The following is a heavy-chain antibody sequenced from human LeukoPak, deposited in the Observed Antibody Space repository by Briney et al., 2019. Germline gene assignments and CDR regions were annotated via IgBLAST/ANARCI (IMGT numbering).Heavy chain of an antibody. D-gene: IGHD2-15*01. CDR3: ARGVVAATFYYYMDV. Sequence: GASVKVSCKASGYTFTGYYMHWVRQAPGQGLEWMGWINPNSGGTNYAQKFQGRVTMTRDTSISTAYMELSMLRSDDTAVYYCARGVVAATFYYYMDVWGKGTTVTVSS. CDR2: INPNSGGT. J-gene: IGHJ6*03. CDR1: GYTFTGYY. V-gene: IGHV1-2*02.